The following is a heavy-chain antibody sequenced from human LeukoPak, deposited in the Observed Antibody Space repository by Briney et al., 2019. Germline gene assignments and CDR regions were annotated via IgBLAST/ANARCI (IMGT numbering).Heavy chain of an antibody. CDR2: INHSGST. D-gene: IGHD5-18*01. V-gene: IGHV4-34*01. Sequence: SETLSLTCAVYGGSFSGYYWSWIRQPPGKGLEWVGEINHSGSTNYNPSLKSRVTISVDTSKNQFSLKLSSVTAADTAVYYCARRGYSYGLWGQGTLVTVSS. CDR3: ARRGYSYGL. CDR1: GGSFSGYY. J-gene: IGHJ4*02.